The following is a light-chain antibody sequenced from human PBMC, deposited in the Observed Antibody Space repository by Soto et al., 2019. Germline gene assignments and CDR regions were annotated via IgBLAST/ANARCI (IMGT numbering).Light chain of an antibody. CDR1: QRLLHSPNNKDA. CDR2: WAS. V-gene: IGKV4-1*01. J-gene: IGKJ1*01. CDR3: QQLSATPT. Sequence: DTVMTQSPDSLAVSLGEGATINCKSSQRLLHSPNNKDALTWYQQKPGQPPKLLINWASTRESGVPDRFSGAGSGTDFALTSWGVQAEGVDVYDSQQLSATPTFGQGTQVDIK.